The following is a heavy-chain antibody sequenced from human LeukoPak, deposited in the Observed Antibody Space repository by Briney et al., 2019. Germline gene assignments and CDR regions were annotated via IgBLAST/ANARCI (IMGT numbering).Heavy chain of an antibody. V-gene: IGHV4-34*01. D-gene: IGHD4-17*01. CDR3: ARGYGRYFDY. Sequence: SETLSLTCAVYGGSFSGYYWSWFRQPPGKGLEWIGEINHSGSTNYNPSLKSRVTISVDTSKNQFSLKLSSVTAADTAVYYCARGYGRYFDYWGQGTLVTVSS. CDR2: INHSGST. CDR1: GGSFSGYY. J-gene: IGHJ4*02.